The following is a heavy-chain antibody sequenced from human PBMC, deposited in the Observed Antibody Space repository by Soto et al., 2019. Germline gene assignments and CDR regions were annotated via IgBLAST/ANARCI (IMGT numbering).Heavy chain of an antibody. V-gene: IGHV3-74*01. CDR2: VNGDGSTT. CDR3: ARGSNPFDY. J-gene: IGHJ4*02. Sequence: EVQLVESGGGLVQPGGSLRLSCAASGFTFSSYWMHWVRQAPGKGLVWVSRVNGDGSTTNYADSVKGRFTISRDNAKTTLWLQMDSLRDEDTAVYYCARGSNPFDYWGQGTLVTVSP. CDR1: GFTFSSYW.